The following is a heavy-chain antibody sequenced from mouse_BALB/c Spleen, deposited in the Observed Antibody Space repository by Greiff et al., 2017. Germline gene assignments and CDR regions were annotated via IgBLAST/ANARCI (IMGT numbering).Heavy chain of an antibody. D-gene: IGHD2-14*01. CDR1: GFTFNTYA. J-gene: IGHJ3*01. CDR2: IRSKSNNYAT. Sequence: EVQLVESGGGLVQPKGSLKLSCAASGFTFNTYAMNWVRQAPGKGLEWVARIRSKSNNYATYYADSVKDRFTISRDDSQSMLYLQMNNLKTEDTAMYYCVRHDYRYDWFAYWGQGTLVTVSA. CDR3: VRHDYRYDWFAY. V-gene: IGHV10-1*02.